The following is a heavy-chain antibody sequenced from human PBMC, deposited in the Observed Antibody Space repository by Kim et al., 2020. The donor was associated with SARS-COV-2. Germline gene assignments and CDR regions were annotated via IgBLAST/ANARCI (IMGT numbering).Heavy chain of an antibody. CDR2: K. V-gene: IGHV3-7*03. D-gene: IGHD5-18*01. Sequence: KYYVDSVKGRFTVSRDNAKNSLDLHMPSLRAEDTAVYFCARDRLGGYAIDGWGQGTTVTVSS. CDR3: ARDRLGGYAIDG. J-gene: IGHJ6*02.